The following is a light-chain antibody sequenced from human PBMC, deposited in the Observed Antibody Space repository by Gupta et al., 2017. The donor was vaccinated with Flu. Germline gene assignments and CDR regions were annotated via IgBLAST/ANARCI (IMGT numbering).Light chain of an antibody. CDR3: QQYNRYSPFT. Sequence: DIQMTQSPSTLSASVGDRVTITCRASQSISSWLAWYQQKPGKAPKLLIYTASSLESGVPSRFSGSGSGTEFTLTISSLQPDDFAAYYCQQYNRYSPFTFGGGTKVEIK. J-gene: IGKJ4*01. CDR2: TAS. CDR1: QSISSW. V-gene: IGKV1-5*03.